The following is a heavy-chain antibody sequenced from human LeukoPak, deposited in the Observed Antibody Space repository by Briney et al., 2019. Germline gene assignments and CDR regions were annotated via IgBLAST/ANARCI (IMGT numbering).Heavy chain of an antibody. CDR3: ARGCTSPYWAFDI. Sequence: ASVKVSCKASGYTFTGYYMRWVRQAPGQGLEWMGWINPNSGGTNYAQKFQGRVTMTRDTSISTAYMELSRLRSDDTAVYYCARGCTSPYWAFDIWGQGTMVTVSS. J-gene: IGHJ3*02. CDR2: INPNSGGT. D-gene: IGHD2-2*01. CDR1: GYTFTGYY. V-gene: IGHV1-2*02.